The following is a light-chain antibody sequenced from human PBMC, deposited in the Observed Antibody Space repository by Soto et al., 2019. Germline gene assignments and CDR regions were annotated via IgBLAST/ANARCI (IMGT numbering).Light chain of an antibody. Sequence: QSALTQPPSVSAAPGQKVTISCSGGSSNIGINYVSWYQHLPGAAPKLLIYENDQRPSEIPDRFSGSKSGTSATLGITGLQTGDEADYYCGAWDRSLNAFVFGKGTKFTVL. J-gene: IGLJ1*01. CDR2: END. CDR3: GAWDRSLNAFV. CDR1: SSNIGINY. V-gene: IGLV1-51*01.